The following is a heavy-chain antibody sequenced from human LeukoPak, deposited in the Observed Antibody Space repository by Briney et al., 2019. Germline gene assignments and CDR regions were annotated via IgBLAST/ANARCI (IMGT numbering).Heavy chain of an antibody. CDR1: GYTFTSYG. J-gene: IGHJ4*02. CDR3: ARGGPYYYDSSGYFDY. V-gene: IGHV1-18*01. CDR2: ISAYNGNT. D-gene: IGHD3-22*01. Sequence: EASVKVSCKASGYTFTSYGISWVRQAPGQGLEWMGWISAYNGNTNYAQKLQGRVTMTTDTSTSTAYMELRGLRSDDTAVYYCARGGPYYYDSSGYFDYWGQGTLVTVSS.